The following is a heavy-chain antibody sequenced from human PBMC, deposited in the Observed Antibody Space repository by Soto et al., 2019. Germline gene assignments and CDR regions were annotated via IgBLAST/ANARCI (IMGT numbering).Heavy chain of an antibody. V-gene: IGHV4-39*01. J-gene: IGHJ4*02. Sequence: QLQLQESGPGLVKPSETLSLTCTVSGGSISSSSYYWGWIRQPPGKGLEWIGSIYYSGSTYYNPSLKSRVTISVDTSKNQYSRKLSSVTAADTAVYYCARLGGSSWTQYYFDYWGQGTLVTVSS. CDR1: GGSISSSSYY. CDR2: IYYSGST. D-gene: IGHD6-13*01. CDR3: ARLGGSSWTQYYFDY.